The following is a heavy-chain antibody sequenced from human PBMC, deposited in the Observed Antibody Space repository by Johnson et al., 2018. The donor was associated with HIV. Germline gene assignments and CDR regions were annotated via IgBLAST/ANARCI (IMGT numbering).Heavy chain of an antibody. CDR3: ARGGLLWFGHPAD. CDR2: IKQDGSEK. V-gene: IGHV3-7*01. Sequence: VQLVESGGGVVQPGRSLRLSCAASGFTFSSYAMHWVRQAPGKGLEWVANIKQDGSEKYYVDSVKGRFTISRDNAKNSLYLQMNSLRAEDTAVYYCARGGLLWFGHPADWGQGTMVTVSS. CDR1: GFTFSSYA. J-gene: IGHJ3*01. D-gene: IGHD3-10*01.